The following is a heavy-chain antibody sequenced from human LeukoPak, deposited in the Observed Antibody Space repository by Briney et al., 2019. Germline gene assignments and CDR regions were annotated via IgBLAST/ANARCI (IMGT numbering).Heavy chain of an antibody. D-gene: IGHD2-2*02. CDR2: IYTSGST. J-gene: IGHJ6*03. CDR3: ARDPQGYCSSTICYKYYYYYMDV. V-gene: IGHV4-61*02. Sequence: SETLSLTCTVSGGSISSGIYYWSWIRQPAGRGLEWIGRIYTSGSTNYNPSLKSRVTISVDTSKNQFSLKLSSVTAADTAVYYCARDPQGYCSSTICYKYYYYYMDVWRKGTTVTVSS. CDR1: GGSISSGIYY.